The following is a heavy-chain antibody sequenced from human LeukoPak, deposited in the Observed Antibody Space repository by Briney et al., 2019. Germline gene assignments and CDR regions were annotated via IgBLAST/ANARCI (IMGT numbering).Heavy chain of an antibody. D-gene: IGHD3-22*01. V-gene: IGHV1-69*13. CDR1: GGTFSSYA. CDR2: IIPIFGTA. Sequence: ASVKVSCTASGGTFSSYAISWVRQAPGQGLEWMGGIIPIFGTANYAQKFQGRVTITADESTSTAYMELSSLRSEDTAVYYCARGHDSSGYYYVGDAFDIWGQGTMVTVSS. CDR3: ARGHDSSGYYYVGDAFDI. J-gene: IGHJ3*02.